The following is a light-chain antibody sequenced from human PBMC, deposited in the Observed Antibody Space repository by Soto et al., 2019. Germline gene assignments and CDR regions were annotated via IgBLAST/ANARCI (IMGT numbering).Light chain of an antibody. CDR3: QQYGSSPPRT. V-gene: IGKV3-20*01. J-gene: IGKJ1*01. CDR1: QSVASSY. Sequence: EVVLTQSPGTLSLSPGERVTLSCRASQSVASSYLAWYQQKPGRAPRLLIYGASTRATDVPDRFSGSGSGADFTLTISRLEPEDFAVYYCQQYGSSPPRTFGQGTKVE. CDR2: GAS.